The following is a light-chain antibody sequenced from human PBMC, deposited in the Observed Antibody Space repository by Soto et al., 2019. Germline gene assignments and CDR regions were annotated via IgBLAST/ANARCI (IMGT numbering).Light chain of an antibody. CDR3: VLYMGSGISV. V-gene: IGLV8-61*01. J-gene: IGLJ3*02. CDR2: NTN. CDR1: SGSVSKSHY. Sequence: VVTQEPSSSVSPGGTVTLTCGLSSGSVSKSHYPTWYQQTPGQAPRTLIYNTNTHSSGVPDRFSGSILGNKAALTITGAQADDESAYYCVLYMGSGISVFGGGTKLTVL.